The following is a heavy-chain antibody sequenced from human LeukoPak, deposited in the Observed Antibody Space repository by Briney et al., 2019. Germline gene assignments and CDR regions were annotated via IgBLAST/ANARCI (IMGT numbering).Heavy chain of an antibody. D-gene: IGHD3-22*01. CDR1: GGSISSGDYY. Sequence: PSETLSLTCTVSGGSISSGDYYWSWIRQPPGKGLEWIGYIYYSGSTYYNPSLKSRVTISVDTSKNQFSLKLSSVTAADTAVYYCARVKVYYYDSSGYYRAGDFRHWGQGTLVTVSS. V-gene: IGHV4-30-4*01. J-gene: IGHJ1*01. CDR3: ARVKVYYYDSSGYYRAGDFRH. CDR2: IYYSGST.